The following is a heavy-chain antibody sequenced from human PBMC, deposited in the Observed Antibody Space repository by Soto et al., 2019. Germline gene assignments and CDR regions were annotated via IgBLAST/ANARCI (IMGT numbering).Heavy chain of an antibody. CDR1: GFTVSSNY. J-gene: IGHJ6*02. CDR2: IYSGGST. D-gene: IGHD2-15*01. V-gene: IGHV3-53*01. Sequence: EVQLVESGGGLIQPGGSLRLSCAASGFTVSSNYMSWVRQAPGKGLEWVSVIYSGGSTYYADSVKGRFTISRDNSKNTLYLQMNRLRAEDTAVYYCARGGTPSDCSGGSCPPFQTTYYYYYYYGMDVWGQGTTVTVSS. CDR3: ARGGTPSDCSGGSCPPFQTTYYYYYYYGMDV.